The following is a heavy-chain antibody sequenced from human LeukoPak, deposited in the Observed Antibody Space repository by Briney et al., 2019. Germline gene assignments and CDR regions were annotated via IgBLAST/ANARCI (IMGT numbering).Heavy chain of an antibody. J-gene: IGHJ4*02. D-gene: IGHD2-15*01. CDR2: IKESGSEQ. Sequence: VGSLRLSRAASGFKFSYYWMTWVRQAPGKGLEWLANIKESGSEQYYVDSVKGRFTISRDNADDLVYLQMNSLRVEDTAVYYCARGWGEKGRCRGGTCNNPQFDYWGQGILVTVSS. CDR3: ARGWGEKGRCRGGTCNNPQFDY. V-gene: IGHV3-7*01. CDR1: GFKFSYYW.